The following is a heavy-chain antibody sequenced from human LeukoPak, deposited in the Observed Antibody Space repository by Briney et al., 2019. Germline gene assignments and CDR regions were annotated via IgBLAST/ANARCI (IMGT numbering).Heavy chain of an antibody. CDR2: IYTSGTT. CDR1: GGSVSDYH. V-gene: IGHV4-4*07. J-gene: IGHJ4*02. CDR3: ARVVGKYSSSWYY. D-gene: IGHD6-13*01. Sequence: SETLSLTCTVSGGSVSDYHWSWIRQPAGKRLEWIGRIYTSGTTNYNPSLKSRVIMSVDTSKNRFFLKLSSVTAADTAVYYCARVVGKYSSSWYYWGQGTLVTVSS.